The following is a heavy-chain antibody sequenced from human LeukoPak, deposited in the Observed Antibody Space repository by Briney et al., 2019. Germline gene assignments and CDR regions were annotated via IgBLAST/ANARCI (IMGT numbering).Heavy chain of an antibody. CDR1: GFTFSRYA. V-gene: IGHV3-64D*06. D-gene: IGHD3-10*01. CDR3: VKDGSGSYYTYYFDY. Sequence: GGSLRLSCSASGFTFSRYAMHWVRQAPGKGREYVSAISSNGGRTYYADSVKGRFTISRDNSKNTLFLQMSSLRAEDTAVYYCVKDGSGSYYTYYFDYWGQGTLVTVSS. CDR2: ISSNGGRT. J-gene: IGHJ4*02.